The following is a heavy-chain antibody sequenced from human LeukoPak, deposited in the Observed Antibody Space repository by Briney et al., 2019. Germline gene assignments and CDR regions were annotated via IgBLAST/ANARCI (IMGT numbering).Heavy chain of an antibody. CDR3: ARDRKDYDFWSGYYAAP. V-gene: IGHV1-18*01. J-gene: IGHJ5*02. CDR2: ISAYNGNT. Sequence: GASVKVSCKASGYTFTSYGISWVRQAPGQGLEWMGWISAYNGNTNYAQKLQGRVTMTTDTSTSTAYMELRSLRSDDTAVYYCARDRKDYDFWSGYYAAPWGQGTLVTVSS. CDR1: GYTFTSYG. D-gene: IGHD3-3*01.